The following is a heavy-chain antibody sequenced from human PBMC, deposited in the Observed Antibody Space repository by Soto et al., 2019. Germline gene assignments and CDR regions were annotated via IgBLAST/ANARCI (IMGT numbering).Heavy chain of an antibody. D-gene: IGHD2-8*01. CDR2: INHSGST. J-gene: IGHJ3*02. Sequence: SETLSLTCAVYGGSFSGYYWSWIRQPPGKGLEWIGEINHSGSTNYNPSLKSRVTISVDTSKNQFSLKLSSVTAADTAVYYCGRDRLVLMVYAGTFDIWGQGTMVTVSS. V-gene: IGHV4-34*01. CDR1: GGSFSGYY. CDR3: GRDRLVLMVYAGTFDI.